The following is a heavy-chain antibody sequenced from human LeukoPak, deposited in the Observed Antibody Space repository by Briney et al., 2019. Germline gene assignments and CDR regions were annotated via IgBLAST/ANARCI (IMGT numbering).Heavy chain of an antibody. J-gene: IGHJ1*01. CDR1: GDSVSSNSAA. CDR3: AWEPLAAAGTRYFQH. Sequence: TLSLTCAISGDSVSSNSAAWNWIRQSPSRGLEWLGRTYYRSKWYNDYAVSVKSRITINPDASKNQFSLQLNSVTPEDTAVYYCAWEPLAAAGTRYFQHWGQGTLVTVSS. CDR2: TYYRSKWYN. D-gene: IGHD6-13*01. V-gene: IGHV6-1*01.